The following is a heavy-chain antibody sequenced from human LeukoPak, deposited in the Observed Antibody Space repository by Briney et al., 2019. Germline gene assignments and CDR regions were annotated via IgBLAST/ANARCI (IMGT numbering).Heavy chain of an antibody. CDR3: AKITPGDYARERFNWFDP. D-gene: IGHD4-17*01. V-gene: IGHV4-39*07. J-gene: IGHJ5*02. CDR2: VYFTGST. Sequence: KPSETLSLTCTVSGGSINSNNYYWAWVRQPPGKGLEWIGAVYFTGSTQYNPSLKSRVTISVDTSKDQFSLKLSSVTAADTAVYYCAKITPGDYARERFNWFDPWGQGTLVTVSS. CDR1: GGSINSNNYY.